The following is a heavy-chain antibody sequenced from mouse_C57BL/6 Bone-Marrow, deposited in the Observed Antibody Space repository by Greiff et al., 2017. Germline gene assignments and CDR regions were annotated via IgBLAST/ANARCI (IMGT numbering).Heavy chain of an antibody. CDR2: IRSKSSNYVT. CDR3: GRGAERFAY. CDR1: GFTFNTYA. Sequence: EVMLVESGGGLLQLKGRLKLSCADSGFTFNTYAMYWVRQAPGKGLEWVAGIRSKSSNYVTYYGDSVKDRFTISRDASQSMIYLQMYNLKTEVPVMCYCGRGAERFAYWGQGTLVTVSA. J-gene: IGHJ3*01. V-gene: IGHV10-3*01.